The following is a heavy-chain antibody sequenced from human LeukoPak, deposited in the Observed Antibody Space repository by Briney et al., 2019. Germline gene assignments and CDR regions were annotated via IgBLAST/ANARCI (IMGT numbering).Heavy chain of an antibody. CDR3: AKDRSGMAYHFDF. D-gene: IGHD2-2*02. CDR2: ISGRNIYI. J-gene: IGHJ4*02. Sequence: GGSLRLSCSASGFSFSTYDMTWVRQAPGKGLEWVSSISGRNIYIYYADSVKGRFTISRDNSKNTLYLQMDSLRAEDTAVYYCAKDRSGMAYHFDFWGQGALVTVSS. V-gene: IGHV3-21*01. CDR1: GFSFSTYD.